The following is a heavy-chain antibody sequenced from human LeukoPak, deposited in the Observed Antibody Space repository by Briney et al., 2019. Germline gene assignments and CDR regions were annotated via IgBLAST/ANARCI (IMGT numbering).Heavy chain of an antibody. V-gene: IGHV4-59*01. J-gene: IGHJ6*03. D-gene: IGHD5-12*01. CDR1: GGSISSYY. Sequence: TSSETLSLTCTVSGGSISSYYWSWIRQPPGKGLEWIGYIYYSGSTNYNPSLKSRVTISVDTSKNQFSPKLSSVTAADTAVYYCARVRGGGYVSYYYYYMDAWGKGTTVTVSS. CDR2: IYYSGST. CDR3: ARVRGGGYVSYYYYYMDA.